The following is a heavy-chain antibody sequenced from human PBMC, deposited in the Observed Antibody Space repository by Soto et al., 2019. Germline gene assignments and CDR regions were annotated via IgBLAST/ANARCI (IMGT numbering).Heavy chain of an antibody. Sequence: QVQLVQSGAEVKKPGSSVKVSCKASGGTFSSYAISWVRQAPGQGLEWMGGIIPIFGTANYAQKFQGRVTITADESTSTAYMELSSPRSEDTAVYYCALGYCSSTSCLYPYGMDVWGQGTTVTVSS. CDR2: IIPIFGTA. V-gene: IGHV1-69*01. D-gene: IGHD2-2*01. CDR3: ALGYCSSTSCLYPYGMDV. CDR1: GGTFSSYA. J-gene: IGHJ6*02.